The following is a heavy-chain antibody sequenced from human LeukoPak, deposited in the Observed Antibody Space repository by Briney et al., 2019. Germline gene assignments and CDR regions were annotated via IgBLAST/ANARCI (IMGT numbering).Heavy chain of an antibody. J-gene: IGHJ5*02. CDR1: GGSISSYY. CDR2: IYYSGST. D-gene: IGHD6-6*01. V-gene: IGHV4-59*08. Sequence: SETLSLTCTVSGGSISSYYWSWIRQPPGKGLEWIGYIYYSGSTNYNPSLKSRVTISVDTSKNQFSLKLSSVTAADTAVYYCARQVARPLNWFDPWGQGTLVTVSS. CDR3: ARQVARPLNWFDP.